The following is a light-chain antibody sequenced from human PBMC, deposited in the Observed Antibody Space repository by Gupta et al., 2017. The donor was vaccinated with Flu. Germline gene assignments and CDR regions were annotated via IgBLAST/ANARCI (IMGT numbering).Light chain of an antibody. CDR2: EVS. V-gene: IGLV2-14*01. CDR3: SSYATTTTLG. CDR1: SSHVGGYNY. Sequence: QSALPHPASVSRSPGQSITIPCTGISSHVGGYNYVSWYQHYPGKPPKLMIYEVSNRPSGVSNRFSGSKSGNTASLTISGLQAEDEADYYCSSYATTTTLGFGGGTRLTVL. J-gene: IGLJ3*02.